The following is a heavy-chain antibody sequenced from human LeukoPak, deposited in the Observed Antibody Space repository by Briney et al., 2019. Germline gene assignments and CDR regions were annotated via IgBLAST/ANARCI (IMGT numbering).Heavy chain of an antibody. CDR2: VIPPLNIP. Sequence: ASVKVSCKTSGDSLNTYAINWVRQAPGQGLEWMGRVIPPLNIPHYAQKFQDRITITAETSSNTSYLELRSLTSDDTAVYYCARVEPDYGDYASNDVDYWGQGTLVTVSS. D-gene: IGHD4-17*01. CDR3: ARVEPDYGDYASNDVDY. J-gene: IGHJ4*02. CDR1: GDSLNTYA. V-gene: IGHV1-69*04.